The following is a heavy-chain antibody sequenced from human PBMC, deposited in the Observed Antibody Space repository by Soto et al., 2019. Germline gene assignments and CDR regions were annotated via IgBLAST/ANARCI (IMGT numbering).Heavy chain of an antibody. Sequence: ASVKVSCKASGYTFATYGINWARQAPGQGFEWMGWISAYNGNTNYAQKFQGRVTMTTDTSTSTAYMELRSLTSDDTAVYYCAKAGYCEGGNCLNWFGPWGKGTLVTVSS. V-gene: IGHV1-18*01. CDR2: ISAYNGNT. CDR1: GYTFATYG. CDR3: AKAGYCEGGNCLNWFGP. J-gene: IGHJ5*02. D-gene: IGHD2-15*01.